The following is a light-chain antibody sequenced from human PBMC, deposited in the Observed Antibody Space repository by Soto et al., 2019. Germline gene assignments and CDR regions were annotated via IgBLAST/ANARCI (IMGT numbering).Light chain of an antibody. CDR2: GAS. V-gene: IGKV3-15*01. CDR1: QSVSNN. Sequence: EIVLTQSPGTLSLSPGERATLSCRASQSVSNNYLAWYQQKPGQAPRLLIYGASTRATGIPARFSGSGSGTEFILTISSLQSEDFAVYYCQQYNNWPRTFGQGTKVDI. CDR3: QQYNNWPRT. J-gene: IGKJ1*01.